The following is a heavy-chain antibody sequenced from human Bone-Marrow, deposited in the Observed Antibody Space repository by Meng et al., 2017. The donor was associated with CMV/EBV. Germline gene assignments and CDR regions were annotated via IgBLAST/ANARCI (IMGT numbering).Heavy chain of an antibody. CDR3: VKDRNYGVYLGSDY. D-gene: IGHD4-17*01. CDR1: GLTFRTSW. CDR2: VTWNSGNI. Sequence: LSLTCAASGLTFRTSWMHWIRQAPGKGLEWVSGVTWNSGNIGYADSVKGRFTTSRDNAKNSLYLQMDNLRSEDTALYYCVKDRNYGVYLGSDYWGQGTLVPVSS. V-gene: IGHV3-9*01. J-gene: IGHJ4*02.